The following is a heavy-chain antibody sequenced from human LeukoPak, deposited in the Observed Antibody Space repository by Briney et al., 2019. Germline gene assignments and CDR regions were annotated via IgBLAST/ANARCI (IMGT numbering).Heavy chain of an antibody. D-gene: IGHD6-13*01. CDR1: GFTFSSYA. J-gene: IGHJ6*03. V-gene: IGHV3-23*01. CDR2: ISGSGGST. Sequence: GGSLRLSCAASGFTFSSYAMSWVRQAPGKGLEWVSAISGSGGSTYYADSVKGRFTISRDNSKDTLYLQMNSLRAEDTAVYYCAKAAAAGYYYYYMDVWGKGTTVTVSS. CDR3: AKAAAAGYYYYYMDV.